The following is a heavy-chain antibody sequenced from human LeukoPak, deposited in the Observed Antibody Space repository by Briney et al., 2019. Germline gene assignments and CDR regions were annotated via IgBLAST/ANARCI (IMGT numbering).Heavy chain of an antibody. CDR1: GASISSYF. CDR3: ARSTSGYYSKHYYFYMDV. Sequence: SETLSLTCSVSGASISSYFWSWIRQPPGKGLEWIGYIYSSGTTNYNPSLKSRIAISLDTSKKQISLEMRSVTAADTAGYYCARSTSGYYSKHYYFYMDVWGKGTTVTVSS. D-gene: IGHD3-22*01. J-gene: IGHJ6*03. V-gene: IGHV4-59*01. CDR2: IYSSGTT.